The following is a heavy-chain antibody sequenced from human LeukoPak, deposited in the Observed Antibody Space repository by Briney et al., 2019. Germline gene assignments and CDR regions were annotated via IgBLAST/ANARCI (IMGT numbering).Heavy chain of an antibody. D-gene: IGHD2-2*01. J-gene: IGHJ6*03. CDR1: GYTFTSYG. Sequence: ASVKVSCKASGYTFTSYGISWVRQAPGQGLEWMGWISAYNGNTNYAQKLQGRVTMTTDTSTSTAYMELRSLRSDDTAVYYCARTYCSSTNCYLHYYYYMDVWGKGTTVTISS. V-gene: IGHV1-18*01. CDR3: ARTYCSSTNCYLHYYYYMDV. CDR2: ISAYNGNT.